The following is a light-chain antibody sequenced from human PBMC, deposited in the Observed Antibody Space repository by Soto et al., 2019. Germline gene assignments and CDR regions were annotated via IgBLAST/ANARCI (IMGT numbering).Light chain of an antibody. V-gene: IGKV1-39*01. CDR2: AAS. CDR1: QSISSY. J-gene: IGKJ4*01. Sequence: DIQMTPSPSSLSASVGDRVSITCRASQSISSYLNWYQQKPGKAPKLLIYAASSLQSGVPSRFSGSGYGSDFSLTISSLQPEDSATYYCVQDFNYPLTFGGGTKVDIK. CDR3: VQDFNYPLT.